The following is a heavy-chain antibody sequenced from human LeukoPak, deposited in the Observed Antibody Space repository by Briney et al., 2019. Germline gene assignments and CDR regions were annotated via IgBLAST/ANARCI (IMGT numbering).Heavy chain of an antibody. CDR1: GGTFSSYA. CDR2: IIPIFGTA. D-gene: IGHD3-10*01. V-gene: IGHV1-69*05. J-gene: IGHJ6*03. CDR3: ARENLWFGELDYYYYMDV. Sequence: SSVKVSCKASGGTFSSYAISWVRQAPGQGLGWMGRIIPIFGTANYAQKFQGRVTITTDESTSTAYMKLSSLRSEDTAVYYCARENLWFGELDYYYYMDVWGKGTTVTVSS.